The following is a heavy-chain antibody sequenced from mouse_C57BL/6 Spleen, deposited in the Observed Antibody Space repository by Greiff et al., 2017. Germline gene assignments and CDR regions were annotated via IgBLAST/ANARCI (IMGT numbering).Heavy chain of an antibody. J-gene: IGHJ2*01. V-gene: IGHV1-81*01. CDR1: GYTFTSYG. CDR2: IYPRSGNT. CDR3: ARSWSYYGNYYYFDY. D-gene: IGHD2-1*01. Sequence: QVQLQQSGAELARPGASVKLSCKASGYTFTSYGISWVKQRTGQGLEWIGEIYPRSGNTYYNEKFKGKATLTADKSSSTAYMELRSLTSEDSAVYFCARSWSYYGNYYYFDYWGQGTTLTVSS.